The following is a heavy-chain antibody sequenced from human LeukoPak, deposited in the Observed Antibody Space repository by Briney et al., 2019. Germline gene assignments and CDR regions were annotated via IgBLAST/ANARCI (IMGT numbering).Heavy chain of an antibody. V-gene: IGHV1-24*01. CDR2: FDPEDGET. D-gene: IGHD4-17*01. CDR1: GYTLTRLL. J-gene: IGHJ3*02. CDR3: ARRSSTVNAFDI. Sequence: GASVKVSCKVSGYTLTRLLMHWVRQAPGKGLEWMGGFDPEDGETIYAQKFQGRVTMTEDTSTDTPYMELSSLRSEDTAVYYCARRSSTVNAFDIWGQGTMVTVSS.